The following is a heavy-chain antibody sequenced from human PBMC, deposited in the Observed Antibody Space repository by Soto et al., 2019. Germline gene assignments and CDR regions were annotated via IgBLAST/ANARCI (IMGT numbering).Heavy chain of an antibody. CDR3: ARLDTCLEDSQIPYYYGMDV. J-gene: IGHJ6*02. Sequence: GASVKVSCKASGYTFTSYYMHWVRQAPGQGLEWMGIINPSGGSTSYAQKFQGRVTMTRDTSTSTVYMELSSLRSEDTAVYYCARLDTCLEDSQIPYYYGMDVWGQGTTVTVSS. CDR1: GYTFTSYY. CDR2: INPSGGST. D-gene: IGHD2-15*01. V-gene: IGHV1-46*01.